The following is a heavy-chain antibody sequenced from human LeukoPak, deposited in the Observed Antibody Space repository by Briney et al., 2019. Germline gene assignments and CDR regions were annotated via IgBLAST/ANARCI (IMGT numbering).Heavy chain of an antibody. J-gene: IGHJ3*02. CDR1: GFTFSSYS. D-gene: IGHD5-12*01. V-gene: IGHV3-21*01. CDR2: ISSSSSYI. Sequence: GGSLRLSCAASGFTFSSYSMNWVRQAPGKGLEWVSSISSSSSYIYYADSVKGRFTISRDNAKNSLYLQMNSLRAEDTAVYYCARDPDSGYDLTAFDIWGQGTMVTVSS. CDR3: ARDPDSGYDLTAFDI.